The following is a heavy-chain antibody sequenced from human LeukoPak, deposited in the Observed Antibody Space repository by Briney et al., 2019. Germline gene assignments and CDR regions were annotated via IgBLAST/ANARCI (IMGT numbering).Heavy chain of an antibody. V-gene: IGHV4-38-2*01. Sequence: PSETMSLTCAASGYSISSGYYWGWNRQPPGKGLEWIGSIYHSGSTYYNPSLKSRVTISVVTSKNQFSLKLSSVTAADTAVYYCARGGYSYAVPLLYWGQGTLVTVSS. CDR2: IYHSGST. J-gene: IGHJ4*02. CDR3: ARGGYSYAVPLLY. D-gene: IGHD5-18*01. CDR1: GYSISSGYY.